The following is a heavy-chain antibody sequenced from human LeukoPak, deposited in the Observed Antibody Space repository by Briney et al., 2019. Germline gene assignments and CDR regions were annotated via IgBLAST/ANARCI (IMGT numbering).Heavy chain of an antibody. D-gene: IGHD1-14*01. CDR3: ARGKTEGVDAFDI. Sequence: GASVKVSCKASGYTFTSYGISWVRQAPGQGLEWMGWISAYNGNTNYAQKFQGRVTMTRDTSTSTVYMELSSLRSEDTAVYYCARGKTEGVDAFDIWGQGTMVTVSS. J-gene: IGHJ3*02. CDR2: ISAYNGNT. V-gene: IGHV1-18*01. CDR1: GYTFTSYG.